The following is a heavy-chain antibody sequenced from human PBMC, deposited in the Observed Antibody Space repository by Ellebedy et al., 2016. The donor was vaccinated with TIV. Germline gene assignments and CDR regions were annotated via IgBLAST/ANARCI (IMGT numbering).Heavy chain of an antibody. D-gene: IGHD2-15*01. CDR2: ISFDGTTK. V-gene: IGHV3-30*03. J-gene: IGHJ4*02. Sequence: GESLKISCAASGFIFSSNGMHWVRQAPGKGLEWVAVISFDGTTKHYVDSVKGRFTISRDNAQKSLDLQMSSLRAEDTAVYYCMAHSDFDCWGQGTLVIVSS. CDR3: MAHSDFDC. CDR1: GFIFSSNG.